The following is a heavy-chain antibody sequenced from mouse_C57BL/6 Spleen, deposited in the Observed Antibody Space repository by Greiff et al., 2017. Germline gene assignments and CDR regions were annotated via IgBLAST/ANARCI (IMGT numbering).Heavy chain of an antibody. V-gene: IGHV2-9-1*01. CDR1: GFSLTSYA. J-gene: IGHJ4*01. CDR3: ARNAYYSNHYAMDY. Sequence: VQLKESGPGLVAPSQSLSITCTVSGFSLTSYAISWVRQPPGKGLEWLGVIWTGGGTNYNSALKSRLSISKDNSKSQVFLKMNSLQTDDTARYYCARNAYYSNHYAMDYWGQGTSVTVSS. D-gene: IGHD2-5*01. CDR2: IWTGGGT.